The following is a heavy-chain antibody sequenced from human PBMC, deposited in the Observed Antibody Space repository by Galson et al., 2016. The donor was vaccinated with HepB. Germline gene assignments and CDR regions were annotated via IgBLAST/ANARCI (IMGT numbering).Heavy chain of an antibody. CDR3: ARHLSCGGDCYYLDY. V-gene: IGHV7-4-1*02. J-gene: IGHJ4*02. Sequence: SVKVSCKASGYAFTNYVLNWVRQAPGQGLEWMGWMNTNTGNPTLAQGFTGRFVFSLDTSVTTAYLQISNLQAADTAVYYCARHLSCGGDCYYLDYWGQGTLVAVSS. D-gene: IGHD2-21*02. CDR2: MNTNTGNP. CDR1: GYAFTNYV.